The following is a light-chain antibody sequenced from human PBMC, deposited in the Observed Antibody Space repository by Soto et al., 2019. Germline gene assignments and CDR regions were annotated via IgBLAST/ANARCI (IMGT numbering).Light chain of an antibody. Sequence: AMTQSPDSLAVSLGERATINCKSSQSVLYISNNKNYLAWYQQKAGQPPKLLIYWASTRESGVPDRFSGSGSGTDFTLTISSLQAEDAAVYYCQQYYSAISFGQGTRLEIK. CDR2: WAS. CDR1: QSVLYISNNKNY. J-gene: IGKJ5*01. V-gene: IGKV4-1*01. CDR3: QQYYSAIS.